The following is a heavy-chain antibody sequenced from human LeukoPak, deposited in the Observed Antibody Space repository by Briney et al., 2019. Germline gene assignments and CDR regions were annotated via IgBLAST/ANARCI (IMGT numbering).Heavy chain of an antibody. V-gene: IGHV3-7*01. D-gene: IGHD6-19*01. CDR1: GFTFSSYW. CDR3: ARDDQGYSSGWYPNTFDY. Sequence: PGGSLRLSCAASGFTFSSYWMSWVRQAPGKGLEWVANIKQDGSEKYYVDSVKGRFTISRDNAKNSLYLQMNSLRAEDTAVYYCARDDQGYSSGWYPNTFDYWGQGTLVTVSS. J-gene: IGHJ4*02. CDR2: IKQDGSEK.